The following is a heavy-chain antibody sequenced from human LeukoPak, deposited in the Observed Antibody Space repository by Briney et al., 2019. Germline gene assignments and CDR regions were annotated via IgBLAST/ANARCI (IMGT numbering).Heavy chain of an antibody. CDR2: INHSGST. V-gene: IGHV4-34*01. D-gene: IGHD3-10*01. Sequence: SETLSLTCAVYGGSFSGYYWSWIRQPPGKGLEWIGEINHSGSTNYSPSLKSRVTISVDTSKNQFSLKLSSVTAADTAVYYCARLRLGSGYYYGSGSYPKGFDPWGQGTLVTVSS. J-gene: IGHJ5*02. CDR1: GGSFSGYY. CDR3: ARLRLGSGYYYGSGSYPKGFDP.